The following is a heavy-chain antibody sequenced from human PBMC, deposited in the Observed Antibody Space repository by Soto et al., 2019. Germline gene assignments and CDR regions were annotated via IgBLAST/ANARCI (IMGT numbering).Heavy chain of an antibody. D-gene: IGHD6-19*01. CDR1: GHTFTSYY. J-gene: IGHJ4*02. V-gene: IGHV1-46*03. Sequence: ASVKVSCKASGHTFTSYYMHWVRQAPGQGLEWMGIINPSGGSTSYAQKFQGRVTMTRDTSTSTVYMELSSLRSEDTAVYYCARAGGSGWYSRIGWGQGTLVTVSS. CDR3: ARAGGSGWYSRIG. CDR2: INPSGGST.